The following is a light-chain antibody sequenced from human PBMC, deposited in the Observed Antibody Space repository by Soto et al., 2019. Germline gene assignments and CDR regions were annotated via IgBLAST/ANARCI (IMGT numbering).Light chain of an antibody. J-gene: IGKJ3*01. CDR1: QSISSY. Sequence: DIQMTQSPSPLSASVGDRVYITCRTSQSISSYLNWYQAEPGKAPKLLIYEASTLESGVPSRFSGSGSGTDFTLTISSLQPEDSATYYCQQSYGSPPFTFGPGTRVDI. CDR2: EAS. V-gene: IGKV1-39*01. CDR3: QQSYGSPPFT.